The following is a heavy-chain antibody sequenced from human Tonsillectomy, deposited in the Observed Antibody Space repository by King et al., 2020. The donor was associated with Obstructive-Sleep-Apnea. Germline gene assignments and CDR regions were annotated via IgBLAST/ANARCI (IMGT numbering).Heavy chain of an antibody. CDR2: ISSYGGST. CDR3: VTLGLAAGGTSF. J-gene: IGHJ4*02. D-gene: IGHD6-13*01. Sequence: VQLVESGGGLVQPGGSLRLSCSASGFTFSSYAIHWVRQAPGKGLEYVSAISSYGGSTYYADSVKGRFTISRDNSKNTLYLRMSSLRAEDSALYYCVTLGLAAGGTSFWGQGTLVTVSS. CDR1: GFTFSSYA. V-gene: IGHV3-64D*06.